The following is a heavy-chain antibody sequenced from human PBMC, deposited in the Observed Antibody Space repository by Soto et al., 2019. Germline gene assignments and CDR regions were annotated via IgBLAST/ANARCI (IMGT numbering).Heavy chain of an antibody. D-gene: IGHD4-17*01. CDR3: AXDLQSYGDYDYYCYGMDV. V-gene: IGHV3-30*18. CDR2: ISYDGTNK. J-gene: IGHJ6*02. Sequence: QVQLVESGGGEVQPGRSLTISCAASGFTFSTYGMHWVRQTPGKGLEWVAVISYDGTNKFYSDSVKGRFTISRDNFKNTLTLQMNSLRADDTAVXSCAXDLQSYGDYDYYCYGMDVWGLGTRVTVSS. CDR1: GFTFSTYG.